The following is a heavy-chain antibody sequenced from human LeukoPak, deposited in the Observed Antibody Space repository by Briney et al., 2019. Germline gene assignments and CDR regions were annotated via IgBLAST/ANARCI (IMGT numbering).Heavy chain of an antibody. CDR1: GFTFSSYS. J-gene: IGHJ4*02. D-gene: IGHD6-19*01. V-gene: IGHV3-33*08. Sequence: PGGSLRLSCAASGFTFSSYSMNWVRQAPGKGLEWVAGIWSDGSNKYYADSVKGRFTISRDNSKNTLSLQVNSLRAEDTAVYYCARTPYSSGWYYFDYWGQGTLVTVSS. CDR2: IWSDGSNK. CDR3: ARTPYSSGWYYFDY.